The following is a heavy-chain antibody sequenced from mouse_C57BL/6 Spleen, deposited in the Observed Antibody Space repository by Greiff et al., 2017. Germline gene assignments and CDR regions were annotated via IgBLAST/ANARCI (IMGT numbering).Heavy chain of an antibody. Sequence: EVQLQQSGAELVRPGASVTLSCTASGFNIKDDYMHWVKQRPEQGLEWIGWIDPENGDTEYASKFQGKATITADTSSNTAYLQLSSLTSEDTAVYYWTTSTYDYDGSSWFAYWGQGTLVTVSA. CDR3: TTSTYDYDGSSWFAY. D-gene: IGHD2-4*01. J-gene: IGHJ3*01. V-gene: IGHV14-4*01. CDR2: IDPENGDT. CDR1: GFNIKDDY.